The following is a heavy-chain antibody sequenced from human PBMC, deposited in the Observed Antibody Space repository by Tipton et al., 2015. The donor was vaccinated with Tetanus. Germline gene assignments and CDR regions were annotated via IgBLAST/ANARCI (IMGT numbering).Heavy chain of an antibody. J-gene: IGHJ6*04. CDR1: GLTFKSYT. Sequence: GSLRLSCAASGLTFKSYTMNWVRQAPGNGLEWVAAISGSRLTPYYADSVKGRFTISRDNSKNTLSLQLNSLRADDTAIYYCAKEALGVLNLWGKGTTVIVSS. CDR2: ISGSRLTP. D-gene: IGHD1-14*01. V-gene: IGHV3-23*01. CDR3: AKEALGVLNL.